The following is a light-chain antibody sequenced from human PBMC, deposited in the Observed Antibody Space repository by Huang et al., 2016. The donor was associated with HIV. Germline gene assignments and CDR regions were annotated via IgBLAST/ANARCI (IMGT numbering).Light chain of an antibody. J-gene: IGKJ1*01. CDR3: QQYGNSPTWT. V-gene: IGKV3-20*01. CDR2: GAS. CDR1: QSVSSSY. Sequence: EIVLTQSPGTLSLSPGERATVSCRASQSVSSSYFAWYQQKPGQAPRLLLYGASSRATGIPDRFSGSGSGTDFTLTISRLEPEDFAVYYCQQYGNSPTWTFGQGTKVEIK.